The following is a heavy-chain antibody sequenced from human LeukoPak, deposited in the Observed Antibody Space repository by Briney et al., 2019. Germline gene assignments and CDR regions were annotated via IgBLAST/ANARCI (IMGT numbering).Heavy chain of an antibody. V-gene: IGHV1-18*01. CDR1: GYTFTSYG. J-gene: IGHJ4*02. CDR2: IRVYNGDT. Sequence: ASVKASCKASGYTFTSYGISWVRQAPGQGLEWMGWIRVYNGDTNYAQKLQGRVTMTTDTSTSTAYMELRSLRSDDTAVYYCATGYCSSTNCRIDYWGQGTLVSVSS. D-gene: IGHD2-2*03. CDR3: ATGYCSSTNCRIDY.